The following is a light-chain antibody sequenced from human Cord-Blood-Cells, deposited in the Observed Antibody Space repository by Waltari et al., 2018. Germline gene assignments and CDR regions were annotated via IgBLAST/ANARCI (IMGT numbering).Light chain of an antibody. CDR3: QQYNNLWT. Sequence: EIVMTQSPATLSVSPGERDTLSCRASQSVSSNLAWYQQKPGQAPRLLIYGASTRATGIPARFSGSGSGTDFTLTISSLQSEDFAVYYCQQYNNLWTFGQGTKVEIK. J-gene: IGKJ1*01. CDR2: GAS. CDR1: QSVSSN. V-gene: IGKV3-15*01.